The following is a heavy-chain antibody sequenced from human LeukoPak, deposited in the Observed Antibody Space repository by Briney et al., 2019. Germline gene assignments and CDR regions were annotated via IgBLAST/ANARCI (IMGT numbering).Heavy chain of an antibody. CDR1: GFTFSSYS. CDR2: ISSSSSYI. V-gene: IGHV3-21*01. D-gene: IGHD6-13*01. J-gene: IGHJ5*02. Sequence: GGSLRLSCAASGFTFSSYSMNWVRQAPGKGLEWVSSISSSSSYIYYADSVKGRFAISRDNAKNSLYLQMNSLRAEDTAVYYCARDRSHQRRFHSSREENWFDPWGQGTLVTVSS. CDR3: ARDRSHQRRFHSSREENWFDP.